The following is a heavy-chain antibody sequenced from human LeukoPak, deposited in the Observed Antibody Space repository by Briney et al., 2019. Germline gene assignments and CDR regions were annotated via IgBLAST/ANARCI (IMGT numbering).Heavy chain of an antibody. CDR3: ASMGRGYNSRWYFDL. CDR2: IKQDGSEK. D-gene: IGHD3-22*01. CDR1: GFSFSTYW. V-gene: IGHV3-7*01. Sequence: PGGSLRLSCAASGFSFSTYWMTWVRQAPGKGLEWVANIKQDGSEKYYVDSVKGRFTIFRDNARNSLYLQMNSLRAGDTAVYYCASMGRGYNSRWYFDLWGRGTLVTVSS. J-gene: IGHJ2*01.